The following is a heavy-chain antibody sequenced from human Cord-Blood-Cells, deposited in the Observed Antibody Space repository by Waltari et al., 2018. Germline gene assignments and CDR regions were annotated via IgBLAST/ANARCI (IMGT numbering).Heavy chain of an antibody. CDR3: ARYRGDSSGYYYFDY. V-gene: IGHV3-21*01. CDR2: ISSSSSYI. Sequence: EVQLVESGGGLVKPGGLPRHSCAASGFPFSSSSITCIRQPPGKGLEWVPSISSSSSYIYYADSGKGRFTISRDNAKNSLYLQMNSLRAEDTAVYYCARYRGDSSGYYYFDYWGQGTLVTVSS. CDR1: GFPFSSSS. D-gene: IGHD3-22*01. J-gene: IGHJ4*02.